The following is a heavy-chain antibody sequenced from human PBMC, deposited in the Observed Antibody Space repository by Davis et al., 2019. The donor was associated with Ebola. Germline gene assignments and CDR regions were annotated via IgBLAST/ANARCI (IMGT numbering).Heavy chain of an antibody. V-gene: IGHV5-51*01. D-gene: IGHD4-17*01. J-gene: IGHJ6*02. CDR2: IYPGDSDT. CDR1: GYSFTSYW. Sequence: PGGSLRLSCKGSGYSFTSYWIAWVRQMPGKGLEWMGIIYPGDSDTRYSPSFQGQVTISADKSISTAYLQWSSLKASDTAMYYCATTVTTGHYYHGMDVWGQGTTVTVSS. CDR3: ATTVTTGHYYHGMDV.